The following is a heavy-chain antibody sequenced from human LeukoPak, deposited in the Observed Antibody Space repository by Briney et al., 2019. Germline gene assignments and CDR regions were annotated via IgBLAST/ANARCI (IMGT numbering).Heavy chain of an antibody. J-gene: IGHJ6*02. CDR1: GFTVSSNY. Sequence: GGSLRLSCAASGFTVSSNYMGWVRQAPGKGLEWVSVIYSGGSTYYADSVKGRFTISRDNSKNTLYLQMNSLRAEDTAVYYCASPGGYVDTAMVDYYYYGMDVWGQGTTVTVSS. CDR2: IYSGGST. D-gene: IGHD5-18*01. CDR3: ASPGGYVDTAMVDYYYYGMDV. V-gene: IGHV3-53*01.